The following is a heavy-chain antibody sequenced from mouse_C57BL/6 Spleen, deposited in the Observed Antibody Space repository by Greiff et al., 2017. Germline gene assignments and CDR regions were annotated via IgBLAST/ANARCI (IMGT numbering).Heavy chain of an antibody. J-gene: IGHJ3*01. D-gene: IGHD1-1*01. CDR1: GYTFTSSG. CDR2: IYPRSGNT. Sequence: VQLQQSGAELARPGASVKLSCKASGYTFTSSGISWVKQRTGQGLEWIGEIYPRSGNTYYNEKFKGKATLTADKSSSTAYMELRSLTSEDSAVYFCHYYGSSSGWFAYWGQGTLVTVSA. V-gene: IGHV1-81*01. CDR3: HYYGSSSGWFAY.